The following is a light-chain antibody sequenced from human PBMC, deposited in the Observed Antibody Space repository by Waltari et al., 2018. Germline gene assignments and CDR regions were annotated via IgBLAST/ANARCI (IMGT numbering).Light chain of an antibody. Sequence: QSVLTQPPSVSGTPGQRVTISCSGSNSNIGSNAVNWYQQVPGRAPKLLINSNDNRPSGVPYRVSGSKSGTSASLAISGLQSEDESDYFCAVWDDSLYGEVFGGGTKLTVL. CDR3: AVWDDSLYGEV. J-gene: IGLJ2*01. CDR2: SND. V-gene: IGLV1-44*01. CDR1: NSNIGSNA.